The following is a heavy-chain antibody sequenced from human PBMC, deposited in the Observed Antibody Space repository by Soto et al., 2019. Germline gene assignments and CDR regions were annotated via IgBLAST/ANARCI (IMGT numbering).Heavy chain of an antibody. J-gene: IGHJ4*01. CDR2: ISGSGGST. Sequence: GGSLRLSCAASGFTFSSYAMSWVRQAPGKGLEWVSAISGSGGSTYYADSVKGRFTISRDNSKNTLYLQMNSLRAEDTAVYYCAKDSSGWQTGIFDYWGQEPWSPSPQ. V-gene: IGHV3-23*01. CDR3: AKDSSGWQTGIFDY. D-gene: IGHD6-19*01. CDR1: GFTFSSYA.